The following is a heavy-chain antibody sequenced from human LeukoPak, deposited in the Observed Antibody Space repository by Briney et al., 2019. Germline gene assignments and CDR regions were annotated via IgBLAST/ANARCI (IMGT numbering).Heavy chain of an antibody. CDR2: ISAYNGNT. D-gene: IGHD4-17*01. J-gene: IGHJ6*02. Sequence: ASVKVSCKASGGTFSSYAISWVRQAPGQGLEWMGWISAYNGNTNYAQKLQGRVTMTTDTSTSTAYMELRSLRSDDTAVYYCARWDPDYGDYAIYYYYGMDVWGQGTTVTVSS. CDR3: ARWDPDYGDYAIYYYYGMDV. V-gene: IGHV1-18*01. CDR1: GGTFSSYA.